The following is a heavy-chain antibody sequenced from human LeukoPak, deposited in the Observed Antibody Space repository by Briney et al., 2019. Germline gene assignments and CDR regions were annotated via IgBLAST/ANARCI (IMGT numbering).Heavy chain of an antibody. CDR2: ISGSGGST. Sequence: PGGSLRLSCAASGFTFSSYAMSWVRQAPGKGLEWVSAISGSGGSTYYADSVKGRFTISRDNSKNTLYLQMNSLRAEDTAVYYCAKASAADILYNYGMDVWGQGTTVTVSS. D-gene: IGHD6-25*01. V-gene: IGHV3-23*01. CDR3: AKASAADILYNYGMDV. CDR1: GFTFSSYA. J-gene: IGHJ6*02.